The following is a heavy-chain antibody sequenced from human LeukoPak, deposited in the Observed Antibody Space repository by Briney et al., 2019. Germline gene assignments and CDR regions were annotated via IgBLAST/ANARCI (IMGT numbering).Heavy chain of an antibody. Sequence: PGRSLRLSCAASGFSFSDYAMHWVRQAPGKGLEWVAVISNNGTNKYYADSVKGRFTISRDNSKNTLYLQMNSLRAEDTAVYYCARSTGDCSGGTCYSDFDCWGQGTLVTVSS. D-gene: IGHD2-15*01. CDR3: ARSTGDCSGGTCYSDFDC. CDR2: ISNNGTNK. J-gene: IGHJ4*02. CDR1: GFSFSDYA. V-gene: IGHV3-30*01.